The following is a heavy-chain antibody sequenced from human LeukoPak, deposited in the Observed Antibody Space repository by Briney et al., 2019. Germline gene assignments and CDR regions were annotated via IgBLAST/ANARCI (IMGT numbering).Heavy chain of an antibody. V-gene: IGHV3-23*01. J-gene: IGHJ3*02. CDR3: AKAHYCSSTSCYAFDI. D-gene: IGHD2-2*01. CDR2: ISSDGGST. CDR1: GFTFTNYA. Sequence: GRSLRLSCAASGFTFTNYAMSWVRQAPGKGLEWVSAISSDGGSTYYADSVKGRFTISRDNSKNTLYLQMNSLRAEDTAEYYCAKAHYCSSTSCYAFDIWGRGTVVTVSS.